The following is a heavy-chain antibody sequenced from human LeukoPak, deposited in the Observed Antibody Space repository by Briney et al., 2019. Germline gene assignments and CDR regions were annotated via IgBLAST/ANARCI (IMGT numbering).Heavy chain of an antibody. CDR3: AKAVPTIAARLCWFDP. Sequence: GGSLRLSCAASGFTFSSYAMSWVRQAPGKGLEWVSAISGRGGSTYYADSVKGRFTISRDNSKNTLYLQMNSLRAEDTAVYYCAKAVPTIAARLCWFDPWGQGTLVTVSS. D-gene: IGHD6-6*01. CDR1: GFTFSSYA. CDR2: ISGRGGST. V-gene: IGHV3-23*01. J-gene: IGHJ5*02.